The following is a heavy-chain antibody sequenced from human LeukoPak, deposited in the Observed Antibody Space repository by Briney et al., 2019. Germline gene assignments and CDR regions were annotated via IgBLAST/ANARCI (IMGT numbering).Heavy chain of an antibody. J-gene: IGHJ4*02. CDR1: GFTFSNYG. CDR3: ARATRVTPNY. Sequence: GGSLRLSCAASGFTFSNYGMHWVRQAPGKGLEWVSYISSSSSTIYYADSVKGRFTISRDNAKNSLYLQMSSLRAEDTAVYYCARATRVTPNYWGQGTLVTVSS. D-gene: IGHD4-23*01. V-gene: IGHV3-48*01. CDR2: ISSSSSTI.